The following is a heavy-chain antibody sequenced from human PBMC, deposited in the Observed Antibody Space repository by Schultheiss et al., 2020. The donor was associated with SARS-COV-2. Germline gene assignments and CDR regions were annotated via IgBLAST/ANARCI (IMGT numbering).Heavy chain of an antibody. CDR3: ARDGGGGIVEGGWFDP. Sequence: SETLSLTCTVSGGSISSYYWSWIRQPPGKGLEWIGYIYYGGSTNYNPSLKSRVTISVDTSKNQFSLKLSSVTAADTAVYYCARDGGGGIVEGGWFDPWGQGTLVTVSS. J-gene: IGHJ5*02. CDR2: IYYGGST. D-gene: IGHD2-15*01. CDR1: GGSISSYY. V-gene: IGHV4-59*01.